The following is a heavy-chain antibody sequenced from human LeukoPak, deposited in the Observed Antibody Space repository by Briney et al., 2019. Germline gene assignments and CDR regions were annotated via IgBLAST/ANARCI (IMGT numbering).Heavy chain of an antibody. V-gene: IGHV3-9*01. CDR3: AKDRVGSFDY. D-gene: IGHD2-15*01. Sequence: GGSLRLSCAASGFTVSSNYMSWVRQAPGKGLEWVSGISWNSGSIGYADSVKGRFTISRDNAKNSLYLQMNSLRAEDTALYYCAKDRVGSFDYWGQGTLVTVSS. CDR1: GFTVSSNY. J-gene: IGHJ4*02. CDR2: ISWNSGSI.